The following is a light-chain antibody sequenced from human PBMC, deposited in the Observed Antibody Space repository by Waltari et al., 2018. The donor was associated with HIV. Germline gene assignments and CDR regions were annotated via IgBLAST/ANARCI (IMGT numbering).Light chain of an antibody. CDR1: IGDVGAFNY. CDR3: CSYAGSNTVV. CDR2: DVT. J-gene: IGLJ2*01. Sequence: QSALTQPPSASGSPGQSVTISCTGTIGDVGAFNYVSWYQKHPDTAPRLIIYDVTMRPSGVPDRFSGSRSGSTASLTVSGLQADDEAYYYCCSYAGSNTVVFGGGTKLTVL. V-gene: IGLV2-8*01.